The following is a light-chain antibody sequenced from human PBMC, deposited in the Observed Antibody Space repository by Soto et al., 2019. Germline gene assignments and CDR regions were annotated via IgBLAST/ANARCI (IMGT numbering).Light chain of an antibody. J-gene: IGKJ1*01. V-gene: IGKV1-39*01. CDR3: QQSYTTPRT. CDR1: QSISRY. CDR2: AAS. Sequence: GGRVTITCRASQSISRYLNWYQQKPGKAPKFLIYAASSLQSGVPSRFSGSGSGTDFTLTISSLQPEDFATYYCQQSYTTPRTFGQGTKVDIK.